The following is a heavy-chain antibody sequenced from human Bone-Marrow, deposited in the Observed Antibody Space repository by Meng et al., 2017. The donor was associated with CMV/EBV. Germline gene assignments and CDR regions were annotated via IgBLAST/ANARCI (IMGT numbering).Heavy chain of an antibody. J-gene: IGHJ3*01. CDR3: AKDLTGDNAFAV. CDR2: IRYDGSNK. Sequence: GESLKISCAVSGFTFTRHDMHWVRQAPGKGLEWVSFIRYDGSNKYYADSVKGRFTISRDNSKNTLYLQMNSLRAEDTAVYYCAKDLTGDNAFAVWGQGKMVNVSS. CDR1: GFTFTRHD. D-gene: IGHD1-26*01. V-gene: IGHV3-30*02.